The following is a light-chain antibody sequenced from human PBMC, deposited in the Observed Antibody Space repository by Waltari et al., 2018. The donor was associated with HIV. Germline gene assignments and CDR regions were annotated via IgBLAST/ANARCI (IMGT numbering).Light chain of an antibody. Sequence: QSVLTQPPSVSAAPGQKVTISCSGSSSNIGSNYVSWYQQFPGTAPKLLIYDNDQRPSGIPDRFSGSKSGTSTTLGISGFQTGDEADYYCGTWDNSLGAVLFGGGTKLTVL. J-gene: IGLJ2*01. CDR3: GTWDNSLGAVL. V-gene: IGLV1-51*01. CDR1: SSNIGSNY. CDR2: DND.